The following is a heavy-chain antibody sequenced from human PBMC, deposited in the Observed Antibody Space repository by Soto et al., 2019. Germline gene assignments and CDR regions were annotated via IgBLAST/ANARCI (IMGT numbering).Heavy chain of an antibody. D-gene: IGHD2-15*01. CDR1: GGSFSGYY. Sequence: SETLSLTCAVYGGSFSGYYWSWIRQPPGKGLEWIGEINHSGSTNYNPSLKSRVTISVDTSKNQFSLKLSSVTAADTAVYYCARAQYCSGGSCYFDYWGQGTLVTVSS. J-gene: IGHJ4*02. V-gene: IGHV4-34*01. CDR3: ARAQYCSGGSCYFDY. CDR2: INHSGST.